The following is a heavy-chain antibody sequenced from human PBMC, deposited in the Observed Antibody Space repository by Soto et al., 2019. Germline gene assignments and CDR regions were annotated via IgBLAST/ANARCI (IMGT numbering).Heavy chain of an antibody. CDR2: IYKSTTT. V-gene: IGHV4-30-4*01. Sequence: LSLTCSVSGDSISTVDYFWAWIRQPPGQSLEYIGYIYKSTTTYYNPSFESRVAISLDTSKSQFSLTVTSVTAADTAVYFCARGRYCLTGRCFPNWFDSWGQGTLVTVSS. CDR1: GDSISTVDYF. J-gene: IGHJ5*01. D-gene: IGHD2-15*01. CDR3: ARGRYCLTGRCFPNWFDS.